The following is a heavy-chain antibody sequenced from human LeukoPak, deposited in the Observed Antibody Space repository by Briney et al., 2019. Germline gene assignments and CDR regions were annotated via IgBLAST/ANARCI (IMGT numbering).Heavy chain of an antibody. CDR1: GFTFSDYT. CDR3: AKGAVAGNYFDY. D-gene: IGHD6-19*01. CDR2: ISISSSVI. J-gene: IGHJ4*02. Sequence: GGSLRLSCAASGFTFSDYTMNWVRQAPGRGLEWLASISISSSVIYYAGSVKGRFTISRDNAKNTLFLQMNSLRAEDTAVYYCAKGAVAGNYFDYWGQGTLVTVSS. V-gene: IGHV3-21*01.